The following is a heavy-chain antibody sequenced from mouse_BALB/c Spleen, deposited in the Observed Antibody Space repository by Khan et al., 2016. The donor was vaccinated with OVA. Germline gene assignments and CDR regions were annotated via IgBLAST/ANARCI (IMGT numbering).Heavy chain of an antibody. CDR2: IWGDGST. D-gene: IGHD4-1*01. CDR3: ARDWGTGTAFDY. CDR1: GFSLTAYS. Sequence: QVQLKQSGPGLVAPSQSLSITCTVPGFSLTAYSVNWVRQPPGKGLEWLGLIWGDGSTDYNSALKSRLSISKDNSKSQVFLKMNSLQTDDTARYYCARDWGTGTAFDYWGQGTTLTVSS. V-gene: IGHV2-6-7*01. J-gene: IGHJ2*01.